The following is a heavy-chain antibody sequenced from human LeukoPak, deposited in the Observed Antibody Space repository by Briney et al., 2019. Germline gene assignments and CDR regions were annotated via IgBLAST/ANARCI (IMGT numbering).Heavy chain of an antibody. CDR2: ISYNGSNK. CDR1: GLTFSSYA. J-gene: IGHJ6*04. V-gene: IGHV3-30*04. Sequence: GGSLRLSCAASGLTFSSYAMHWVRQTPGKGLEWVAVISYNGSNKYYADSVKGRFTISRDNSKNTLYLQMNSLRAEDTAVYYCAKGADVTMVRGVIPRDGMDVWGKGTTVTVSS. CDR3: AKGADVTMVRGVIPRDGMDV. D-gene: IGHD3-10*01.